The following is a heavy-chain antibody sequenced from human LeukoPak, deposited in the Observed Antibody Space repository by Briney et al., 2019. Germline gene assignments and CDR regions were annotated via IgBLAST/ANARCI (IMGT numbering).Heavy chain of an antibody. CDR3: ASYSLYGDYHYFDQ. D-gene: IGHD4-11*01. V-gene: IGHV1-69*13. CDR2: IIPIFGTA. Sequence: SVKVSCKASGGTFSSYAISWVRQAPGQGLEWMGGIIPIFGTANYAQKFQGRVTITADESTSTAYMELSSLRSEDTAVYYCASYSLYGDYHYFDQWGQGTLVIVSS. J-gene: IGHJ4*01. CDR1: GGTFSSYA.